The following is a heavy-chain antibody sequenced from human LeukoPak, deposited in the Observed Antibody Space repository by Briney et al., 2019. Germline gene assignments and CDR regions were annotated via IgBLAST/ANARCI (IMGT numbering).Heavy chain of an antibody. CDR3: ARDSSGYYRAGDAFDI. J-gene: IGHJ3*02. CDR2: ISCDGSNK. CDR1: GYSFTTYA. Sequence: SCKASGYSFTTYAMNWVRQAPGKGLEWVAVISCDGSNKYYADSVKGRFTISRDNSKNTLYLQMNSLRAEDTAVYYCARDSSGYYRAGDAFDIWGQGTMVTVSS. V-gene: IGHV3-30-3*01. D-gene: IGHD3-22*01.